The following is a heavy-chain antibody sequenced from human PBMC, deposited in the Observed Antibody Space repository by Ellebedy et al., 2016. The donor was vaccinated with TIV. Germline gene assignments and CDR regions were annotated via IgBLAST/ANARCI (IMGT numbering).Heavy chain of an antibody. CDR2: IYGDGSKT. D-gene: IGHD6-19*01. V-gene: IGHV3-74*01. CDR1: GFTFSSYW. Sequence: PGGSLRLSCAASGFTFSSYWMYWVRQATGKGLVWVARIYGDGSKTSYADSVKRRFTISRDNANNTLYLQMNSLTADDTAVYDCARSRGNDVGWCHPDCWGQGTLVTVSS. J-gene: IGHJ4*02. CDR3: ARSRGNDVGWCHPDC.